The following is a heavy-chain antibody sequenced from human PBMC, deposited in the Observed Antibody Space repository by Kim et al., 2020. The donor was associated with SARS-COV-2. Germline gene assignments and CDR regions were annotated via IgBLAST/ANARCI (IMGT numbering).Heavy chain of an antibody. V-gene: IGHV4-39*01. CDR3: ARHGDRRGYTIAY. Sequence: SETLSLTCTISGGSISDINYYWGWIRQPPGKGLEWIGTVYYAGTTLYSPSLKSRVTISIDTSKNQFSLKLTSVTAADTAIYYCARHGDRRGYTIAYWGQGTQVTVSS. D-gene: IGHD5-18*01. CDR2: VYYAGTT. J-gene: IGHJ4*02. CDR1: GGSISDINYY.